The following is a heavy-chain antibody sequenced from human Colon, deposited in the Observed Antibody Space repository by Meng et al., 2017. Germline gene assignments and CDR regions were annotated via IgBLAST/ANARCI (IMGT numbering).Heavy chain of an antibody. J-gene: IGHJ4*02. CDR1: GFTFSSYA. Sequence: EGRRVGFGGGLVQPGGSLRLSCVASGFTFSSYAMCWVRQAPGKGLEWVSAISNSGTSTYDADSVKGRFTISRDNSRNTLYLQMNSLRAEDTAVYYCAKGRTSDYWGQGTLVTVSS. D-gene: IGHD3/OR15-3a*01. CDR2: ISNSGTST. V-gene: IGHV3-23*04. CDR3: AKGRTSDY.